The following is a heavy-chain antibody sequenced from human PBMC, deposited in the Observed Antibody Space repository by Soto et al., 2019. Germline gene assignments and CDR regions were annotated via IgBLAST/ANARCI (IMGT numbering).Heavy chain of an antibody. D-gene: IGHD6-19*01. J-gene: IGHJ4*02. Sequence: EVQLVESGGGLVKPGGSLRLSCAASGFTFSNAWMSWVRQAPGKGLEWVGRIKSKTDGGTTDYAAPMKGRFTISRDDSKNTLYLQMNSLKTEDTAVYYCTTSGQWLVPSLDYWGQGTLVTVSS. CDR1: GFTFSNAW. CDR3: TTSGQWLVPSLDY. V-gene: IGHV3-15*01. CDR2: IKSKTDGGTT.